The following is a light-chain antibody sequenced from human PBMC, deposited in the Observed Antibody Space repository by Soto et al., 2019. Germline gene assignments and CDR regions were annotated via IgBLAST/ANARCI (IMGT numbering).Light chain of an antibody. Sequence: DIQMNQSPSTLSGSVGDRVTITCRASQTISSWLAWYQQKPGKAPKLLIYKASTLKSGVPSRLSGSGSGTEFTLKIRSLKTDDFATYYCQKYNSYFRTFGQGTKVDIK. J-gene: IGKJ1*01. CDR3: QKYNSYFRT. CDR1: QTISSW. V-gene: IGKV1-5*03. CDR2: KAS.